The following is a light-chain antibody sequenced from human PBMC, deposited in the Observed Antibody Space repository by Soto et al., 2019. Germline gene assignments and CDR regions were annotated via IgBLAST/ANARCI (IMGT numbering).Light chain of an antibody. Sequence: DIQMTQSPSSVSASVGDRVTISCQSSQGISRSLAWYQQKPGKAPKLLIYAASSLQSGVPSRFSGSGFGTDFTLTISSLQPEDFAIYYCQQADTFPSTFGQGTRLEIK. J-gene: IGKJ5*01. CDR2: AAS. CDR3: QQADTFPST. CDR1: QGISRS. V-gene: IGKV1D-12*01.